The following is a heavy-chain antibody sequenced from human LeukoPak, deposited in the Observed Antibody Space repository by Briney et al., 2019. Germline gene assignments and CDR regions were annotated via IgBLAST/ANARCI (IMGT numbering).Heavy chain of an antibody. CDR3: ARDPTVPPPNYYYYGMDV. J-gene: IGHJ6*02. V-gene: IGHV1-18*01. D-gene: IGHD4-17*01. CDR1: GYTFTSYG. CDR2: ISAYNGNT. Sequence: GASVKVSCKASGYTFTSYGISWVRQAPGQGLGWMGWISAYNGNTNYAQKLQGRVTMTTDTSTSTAYMELRSLRSDDTAVYYCARDPTVPPPNYYYYGMDVWGQGTTVTVSS.